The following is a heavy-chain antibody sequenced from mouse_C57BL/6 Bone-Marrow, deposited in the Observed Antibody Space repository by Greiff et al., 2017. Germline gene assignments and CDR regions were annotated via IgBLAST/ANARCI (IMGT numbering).Heavy chain of an antibody. CDR1: GFNIKDDY. Sequence: EVQLQQSGAELVRPGASVKLSCTASGFNIKDDYIHWVKQRPEQGLEWIGWIDPEIGDTEYASKFQGKATITSDTSSNTASLQLSRLTSEDTAVYYCASFDGNYFDFWGQGTPLTVAS. CDR3: ASFDGNYFDF. D-gene: IGHD2-3*01. V-gene: IGHV14-4*01. CDR2: IDPEIGDT. J-gene: IGHJ2*01.